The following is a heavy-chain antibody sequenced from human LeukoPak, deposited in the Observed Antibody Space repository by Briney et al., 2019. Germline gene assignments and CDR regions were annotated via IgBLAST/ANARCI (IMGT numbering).Heavy chain of an antibody. CDR3: VRDLNI. J-gene: IGHJ4*02. V-gene: IGHV3-48*02. CDR2: ISSSSTTI. CDR1: GFTLSNYN. Sequence: PGGSLRLSCAASGFTLSNYNMNWVRQAPGKGLAWVSYISSSSTTIYYADSVKGRFTISRDNAKNSLYLQMNSLRDEDTAVYYCVRDLNIWGQGTLVTVSS.